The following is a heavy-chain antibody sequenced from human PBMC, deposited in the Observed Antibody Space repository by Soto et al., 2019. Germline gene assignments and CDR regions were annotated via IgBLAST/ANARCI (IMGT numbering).Heavy chain of an antibody. V-gene: IGHV3-23*01. CDR2: ISGSGGST. Sequence: EVQLLESGGGLVQPGGSLRLSCAASGFTFSSYAMSWVRQAPGKGLAWVSAISGSGGSTYYADSVKGRFTISRDNSKNTLYLQMNSLRAEDTAVYYCAGGGGAPEAVDFDYWGQGTLVTVCS. J-gene: IGHJ4*02. CDR3: AGGGGAPEAVDFDY. CDR1: GFTFSSYA. D-gene: IGHD3-16*01.